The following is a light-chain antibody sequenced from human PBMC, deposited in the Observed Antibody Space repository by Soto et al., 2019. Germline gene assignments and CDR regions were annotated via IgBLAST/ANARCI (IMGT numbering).Light chain of an antibody. V-gene: IGKV1-5*03. J-gene: IGKJ1*01. CDR3: QHYNSYSEA. Sequence: DIQMTQSPSTLSGSVGDRVTITCRASQTISSWLAWYQQKPGKAPKLLIYKASTLKSGVPSRFSGSGSGTEFTLPMRSLQPDHFATYYCQHYNSYSEAFGQGTRVDIK. CDR2: KAS. CDR1: QTISSW.